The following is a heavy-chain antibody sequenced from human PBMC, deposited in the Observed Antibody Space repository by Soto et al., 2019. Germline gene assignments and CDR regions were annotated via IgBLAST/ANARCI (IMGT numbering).Heavy chain of an antibody. D-gene: IGHD6-19*01. Sequence: GGSLRLSCAASGFTFSSYWMSWVRQAPGKGLEWVANIKQDGSEKCYVDSVKGRFTISRDNAKNSLYLQMNSLRAEDTAVYHCARRGSGYYYYMDVWGKGTTVTVSS. CDR1: GFTFSSYW. CDR3: ARRGSGYYYYMDV. V-gene: IGHV3-7*01. J-gene: IGHJ6*03. CDR2: IKQDGSEK.